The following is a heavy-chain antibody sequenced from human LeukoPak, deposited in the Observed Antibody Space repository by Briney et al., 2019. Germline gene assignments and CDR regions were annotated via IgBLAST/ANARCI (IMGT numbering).Heavy chain of an antibody. CDR1: GYSFADYY. Sequence: ASVKVSCKASGYSFADYYMHWVRQAPGQGLEWMGWINPNSGGTNYAQKFQGRVTMTRDTSISTAYMELCRLTSVDTAVYYCAREAGCSGGSCDLDYWGQGTLVTVSS. V-gene: IGHV1-2*02. D-gene: IGHD2-15*01. CDR3: AREAGCSGGSCDLDY. CDR2: INPNSGGT. J-gene: IGHJ4*02.